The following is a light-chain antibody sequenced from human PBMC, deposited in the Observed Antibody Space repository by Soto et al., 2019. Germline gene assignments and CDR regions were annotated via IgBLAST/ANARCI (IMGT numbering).Light chain of an antibody. CDR1: QSINTL. J-gene: IGKJ1*01. CDR2: GAS. V-gene: IGKV1-39*01. CDR3: QQTYLTPRT. Sequence: DIQMTQSPSSLSASLGDRVTITCRENQSINTLLNWYQQKPGKAPKLVIYGASRLQSGVPSTFSGGGSGTAFTLTISSLQPEDFATYFCQQTYLTPRTFGQGTKVEAK.